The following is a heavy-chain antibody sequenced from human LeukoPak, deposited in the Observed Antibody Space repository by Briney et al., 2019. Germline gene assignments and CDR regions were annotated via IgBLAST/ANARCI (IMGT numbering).Heavy chain of an antibody. CDR2: ISGSGGST. D-gene: IGHD3-3*01. V-gene: IGHV3-23*01. J-gene: IGHJ6*02. Sequence: PGGSLRLSCAASGFTFSSYAMSWVRQAPGKGLEWVSAISGSGGSTYYADSVKGRFTISRDNSKNTLYLQMNSLRAEDTAVYYCAKGDTYDFWSGYSDHYGMDVWGQGATVTVSS. CDR3: AKGDTYDFWSGYSDHYGMDV. CDR1: GFTFSSYA.